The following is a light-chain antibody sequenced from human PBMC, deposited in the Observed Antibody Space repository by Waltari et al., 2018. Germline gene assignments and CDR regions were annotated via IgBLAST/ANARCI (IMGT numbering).Light chain of an antibody. CDR2: EVS. Sequence: QSALTQPPSASGSPGQSVTISCTGTSSDVGGYNYVSWYQQHPGQAPKFLSYEVSKRPSGVPDRFSGSKSGNTASLTVSGLQAEDEADYYCSSYAGNNVVFGGGTKLTVL. CDR3: SSYAGNNVV. J-gene: IGLJ2*01. CDR1: SSDVGGYNY. V-gene: IGLV2-8*01.